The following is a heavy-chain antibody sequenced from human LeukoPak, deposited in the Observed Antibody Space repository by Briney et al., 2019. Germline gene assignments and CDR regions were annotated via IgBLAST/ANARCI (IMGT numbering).Heavy chain of an antibody. Sequence: GGSLRLSCAASGFTFSSYSMNWVRQAPGKGLGWVSYISSSSSTIYYADSVKGRFTISRDNAKNSLYLQMNSLRAEDTAVYYCARDPPTKWELLVDAFDIWGQGTMVTVSS. CDR3: ARDPPTKWELLVDAFDI. CDR1: GFTFSSYS. J-gene: IGHJ3*02. CDR2: ISSSSSTI. V-gene: IGHV3-48*04. D-gene: IGHD1-26*01.